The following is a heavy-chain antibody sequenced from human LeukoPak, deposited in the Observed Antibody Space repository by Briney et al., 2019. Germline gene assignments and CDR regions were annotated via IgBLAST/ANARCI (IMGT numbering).Heavy chain of an antibody. J-gene: IGHJ4*02. CDR1: GFTFSSYA. D-gene: IGHD3-22*01. V-gene: IGHV3-30*04. Sequence: GGSLRLSCAASGFTFSSYAMHWVRQAPGKGLEWVAAISYDGNNKYYADSVKGRFTISRDNSKNTLYLQMNSLRAEDTAVFYCARGPKFAIRMIVVVTKGHFDYWGQGTLVTVSS. CDR2: ISYDGNNK. CDR3: ARGPKFAIRMIVVVTKGHFDY.